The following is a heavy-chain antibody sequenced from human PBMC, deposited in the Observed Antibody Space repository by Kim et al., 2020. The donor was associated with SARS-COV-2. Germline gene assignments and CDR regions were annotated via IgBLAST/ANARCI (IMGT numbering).Heavy chain of an antibody. J-gene: IGHJ4*02. CDR2: TYYRSMWYN. CDR3: ARESSDFFGY. CDR1: GDSVSSNRVA. V-gene: IGHV6-1*01. Sequence: SQTLSLTCAISGDSVSSNRVAWNWIRQSPSKGLEWLGRTYYRSMWYNDYAVSVKSRITINADTSKNQVSLQLNSVTPEDTAMYYCARESSDFFGYWGQGTLVTVSS.